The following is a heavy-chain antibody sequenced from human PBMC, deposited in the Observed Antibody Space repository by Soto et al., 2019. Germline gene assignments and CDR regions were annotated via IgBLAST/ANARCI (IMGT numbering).Heavy chain of an antibody. J-gene: IGHJ3*02. D-gene: IGHD3-3*01. CDR2: FDPEDGET. Sequence: ASVKVSCKVSGYTLTELSMHSVRQAPGKGLEWMGGFDPEDGETIYAQKFQGRVTMTTDTSTSTAYMELRSLRSDDTAVYYCARNLRYDLWSGTWENDAFDIWGQGTMVTVSS. CDR3: ARNLRYDLWSGTWENDAFDI. V-gene: IGHV1-24*01. CDR1: GYTLTELS.